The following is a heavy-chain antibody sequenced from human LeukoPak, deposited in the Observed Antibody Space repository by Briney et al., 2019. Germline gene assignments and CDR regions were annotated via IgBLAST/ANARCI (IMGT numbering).Heavy chain of an antibody. D-gene: IGHD5-12*01. CDR1: GFTFSSYG. V-gene: IGHV3-30*03. Sequence: PGRSLRLSCAASGFTFSSYGMHWVRQAPGKGLEWVAVISYDGSNKYYADSVKGRFTISRDDSENTLYLQMNSLRAEDTAVYYCTHAYSGYLTGAFDIWGQGTMVTVSS. CDR2: ISYDGSNK. CDR3: THAYSGYLTGAFDI. J-gene: IGHJ3*02.